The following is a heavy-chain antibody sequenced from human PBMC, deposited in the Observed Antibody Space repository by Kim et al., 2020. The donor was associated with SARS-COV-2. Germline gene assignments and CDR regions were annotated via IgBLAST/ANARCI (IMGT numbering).Heavy chain of an antibody. CDR1: GDSFSSGGFH. J-gene: IGHJ4*02. V-gene: IGHV4-31*03. CDR2: IYLSGSS. CDR3: VRGAYNGRDY. D-gene: IGHD1-1*01. Sequence: SETLSLTCTVSGDSFSSGGFHWTWIRQLPGKALEWIGYIYLSGSSYSNPSLESRVSLSRDTSKSQFSLTLSSVTAADTATYYCVRGAYNGRDYWGQGIQV.